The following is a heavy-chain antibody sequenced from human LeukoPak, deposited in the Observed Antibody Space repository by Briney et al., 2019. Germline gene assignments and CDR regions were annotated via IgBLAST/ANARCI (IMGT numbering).Heavy chain of an antibody. CDR2: ITTSDGNT. CDR1: GFTFSSYT. Sequence: TGGSLRLSCAASGFTFSSYTMSWVRQAPGKGLEWVSTITTSDGNTYYADSEKGRFTVSRDNSKNTLFLQMNSLRAEDTAVYYCAKDGGLWVSAHWGDSWGRGTLVTVSS. CDR3: AKDGGLWVSAHWGDS. J-gene: IGHJ4*02. D-gene: IGHD7-27*01. V-gene: IGHV3-23*01.